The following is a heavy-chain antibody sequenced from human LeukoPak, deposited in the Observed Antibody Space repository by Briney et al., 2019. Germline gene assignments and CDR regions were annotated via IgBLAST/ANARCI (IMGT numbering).Heavy chain of an antibody. D-gene: IGHD3-10*01. CDR3: ARGGYYYGSGSSWIFDY. CDR1: GFTFSSYA. V-gene: IGHV3-30*04. Sequence: GGSLRLSCAASGFTFSSYAMHWVRQAPGKGLEWVAVISYDGSNKYYADSVKGRFTISRDNSKNTLYLQMNSLRAEDTAVYYCARGGYYYGSGSSWIFDYWGQGTLVTVSS. CDR2: ISYDGSNK. J-gene: IGHJ4*02.